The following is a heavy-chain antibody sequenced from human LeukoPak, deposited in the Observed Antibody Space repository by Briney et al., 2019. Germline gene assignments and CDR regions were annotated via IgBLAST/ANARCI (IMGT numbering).Heavy chain of an antibody. CDR3: ARHPRDSSGYYPFDY. J-gene: IGHJ4*02. Sequence: PSETLSLTCSVSVSSISSYYWSWIRQPPGKGLEWIGYIYDSGSTNYNPSLKSRVTISIDTSKNQFSLKLSYVTAADTAVYYCARHPRDSSGYYPFDYWGQGTLVTVSS. D-gene: IGHD3-22*01. V-gene: IGHV4-59*08. CDR2: IYDSGST. CDR1: VSSISSYY.